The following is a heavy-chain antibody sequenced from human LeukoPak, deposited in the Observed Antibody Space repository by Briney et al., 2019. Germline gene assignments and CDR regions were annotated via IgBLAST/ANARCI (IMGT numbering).Heavy chain of an antibody. CDR2: IKQDGSEK. Sequence: GGPLRLSCAASGFTFSNYWMTWVRQAPGKGLEWVANIKQDGSEKYYVDSVKGRFTISRDNAKNSLYLQMNSLRAEDTAVYYCARSTYGGYDYFDYWGQGTLVTVSS. CDR3: ARSTYGGYDYFDY. V-gene: IGHV3-7*04. D-gene: IGHD5-12*01. J-gene: IGHJ4*02. CDR1: GFTFSNYW.